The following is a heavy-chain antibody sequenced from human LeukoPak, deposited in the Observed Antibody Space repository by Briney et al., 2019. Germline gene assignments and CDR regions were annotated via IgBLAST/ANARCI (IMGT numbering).Heavy chain of an antibody. J-gene: IGHJ6*02. Sequence: GRSLRLSCAASGFTFSSYWMHWVRQAPGKGLVWVSRINSDGSSTSYADSVKGRFTISRDNAKNTLYLQMNSLRAEDTAVYYCATGYCGGDCYPLGDYYYGMDVWGQGTTVTVSS. CDR1: GFTFSSYW. D-gene: IGHD2-21*02. CDR2: INSDGSST. CDR3: ATGYCGGDCYPLGDYYYGMDV. V-gene: IGHV3-74*01.